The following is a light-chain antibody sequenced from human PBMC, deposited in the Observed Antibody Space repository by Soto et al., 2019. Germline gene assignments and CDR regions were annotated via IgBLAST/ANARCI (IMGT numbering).Light chain of an antibody. CDR3: CSYGGSYTPHVV. Sequence: QSVLTQPASVSGSPGQSITISCTGTSPNVGVYKLVSWYQQHPGKAPKLIIYEGSKRPSGVPDRFSGSKSGNTASLTISGLQAEDEADYYCCSYGGSYTPHVVFGGGTKLTVL. J-gene: IGLJ2*01. V-gene: IGLV2-14*02. CDR2: EGS. CDR1: SPNVGVYKL.